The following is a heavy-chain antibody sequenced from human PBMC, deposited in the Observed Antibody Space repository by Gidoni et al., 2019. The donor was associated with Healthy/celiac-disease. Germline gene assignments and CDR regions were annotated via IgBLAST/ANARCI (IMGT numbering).Heavy chain of an antibody. J-gene: IGHJ4*02. CDR1: GYTFTGYY. CDR3: ARALGFWGGYDSSGYKYYTYYFDY. Sequence: QVQLVQSGAEVKKPGASVKVSCKASGYTFTGYYMPWVRQAPGQGLEWMGWINPNSGGTNYAQKFQGRVTMTRDTSISTAYMELSRLRSDDTAVYYCARALGFWGGYDSSGYKYYTYYFDYWGQGTLVTVSS. CDR2: INPNSGGT. D-gene: IGHD3-22*01. V-gene: IGHV1-2*02.